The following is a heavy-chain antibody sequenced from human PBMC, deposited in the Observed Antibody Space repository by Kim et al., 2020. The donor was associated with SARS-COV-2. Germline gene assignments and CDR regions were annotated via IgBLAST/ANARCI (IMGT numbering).Heavy chain of an antibody. D-gene: IGHD6-13*01. CDR1: GGSISSSSYY. CDR3: ADGSSWYSFDY. Sequence: SETLSLTCTVSGGSISSSSYYWGWIRQPPGKGLEWIGSFYYSGSTYYNPSLKTRVTISVDTSKNQFSLKMSSVTAADTAVYYCADGSSWYSFDYWGQGTLVTVSS. J-gene: IGHJ4*02. V-gene: IGHV4-39*01. CDR2: FYYSGST.